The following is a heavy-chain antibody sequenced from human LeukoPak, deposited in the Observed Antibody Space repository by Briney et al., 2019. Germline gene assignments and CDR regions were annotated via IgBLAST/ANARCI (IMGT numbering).Heavy chain of an antibody. CDR3: ASDPRDGGQNV. J-gene: IGHJ6*04. D-gene: IGHD5-24*01. V-gene: IGHV3-30*04. CDR2: ISYSRDNT. Sequence: GGPLRLSCTASGFNLTNYAMHWVRQAPGKGLEWVTLISYSRDNTYYADSVKGRFTFSRDKSKNTLYLQMNSLRPEDSAVYYCASDPRDGGQNVWGKGTTVTVSS. CDR1: GFNLTNYA.